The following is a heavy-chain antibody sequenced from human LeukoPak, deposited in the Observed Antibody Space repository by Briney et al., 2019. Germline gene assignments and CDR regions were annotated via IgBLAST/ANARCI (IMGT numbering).Heavy chain of an antibody. CDR1: GGSFSGYY. Sequence: ETLSLTSAVYGGSFSGYYWRWIRHPPRKGLEWIGEIKHSGSTNYTPSLKSRVTLSVDTSKTQFSLKLSSVTAADTVVYYCARGAVVVAATLIDYWGQGTLVTVSS. V-gene: IGHV4-34*01. J-gene: IGHJ4*02. CDR2: IKHSGST. CDR3: ARGAVVVAATLIDY. D-gene: IGHD2-15*01.